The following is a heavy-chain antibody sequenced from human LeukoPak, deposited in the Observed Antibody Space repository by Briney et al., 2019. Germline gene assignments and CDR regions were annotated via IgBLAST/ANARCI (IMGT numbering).Heavy chain of an antibody. CDR1: GFTFSSYG. CDR3: ARIGKTYYYDSSGPYFDY. D-gene: IGHD3-22*01. J-gene: IGHJ4*02. Sequence: PGGSLRLSCAASGFTFSSYGMHWVRQAPGKGLEWVAAIWYDGSNKYYADSVKGRFTISRDNSKNTLYLQMNSLRAEDTAVYYCARIGKTYYYDSSGPYFDYWGQGTLVTVSS. CDR2: IWYDGSNK. V-gene: IGHV3-33*01.